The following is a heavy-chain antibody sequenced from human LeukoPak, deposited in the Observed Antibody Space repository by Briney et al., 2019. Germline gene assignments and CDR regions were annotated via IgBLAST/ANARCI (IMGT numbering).Heavy chain of an antibody. V-gene: IGHV3-21*06. J-gene: IGHJ5*01. CDR3: ARGNRDFDS. CDR1: GFTFTRFN. CDR2: ITTSGTYI. D-gene: IGHD2-21*02. Sequence: GGSLRLSCAASGFTFTRFNMNWVRQAPGKGLELVSSITTSGTYIYYADSVKGRFTISRDNAKNSLYLQMNSLRAEDTAVYYCARGNRDFDSWGQGTLVTVSS.